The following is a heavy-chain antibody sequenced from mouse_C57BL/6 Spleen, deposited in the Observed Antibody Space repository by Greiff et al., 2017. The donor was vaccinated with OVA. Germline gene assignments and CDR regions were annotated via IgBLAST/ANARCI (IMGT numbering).Heavy chain of an antibody. CDR2: IYPGDGDT. J-gene: IGHJ4*01. CDR3: ARSEEREVSMDY. D-gene: IGHD2-14*01. CDR1: GYAFNSSW. V-gene: IGHV1-82*01. Sequence: QVQLQQSGPELVKPGASVKISCKASGYAFNSSWMNWVKQRPGKGLEWIGRIYPGDGDTNYNGKFKGKATLTADKSSSTAYMQLSSLTSEDSAVYFCARSEEREVSMDYWGQGTSVTVSS.